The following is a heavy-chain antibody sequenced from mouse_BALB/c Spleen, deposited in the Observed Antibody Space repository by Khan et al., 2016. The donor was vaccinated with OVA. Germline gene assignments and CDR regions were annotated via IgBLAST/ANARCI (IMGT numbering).Heavy chain of an antibody. CDR1: GFSLTNYG. V-gene: IGHV2-6-1*01. CDR3: ARQPDKHYNIMDY. Sequence: QVQLQQSGPGLVAPSQSLSITCTISGFSLTNYGVHWVRQPPGKGLEWLVVIWSDGSTTYYSALKSGMTIRKDNSKSQAFLKMNRLQADDKAMYFCARQPDKHYNIMDYWGQGTTVTVSS. CDR2: IWSDGST. J-gene: IGHJ4*01.